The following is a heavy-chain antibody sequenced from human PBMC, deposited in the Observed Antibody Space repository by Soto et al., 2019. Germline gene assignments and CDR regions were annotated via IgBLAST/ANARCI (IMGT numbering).Heavy chain of an antibody. V-gene: IGHV1-2*02. CDR3: ARDRGIAAAGEFDY. Sequence: SVKVSCKASGYTFTGYYMHWVRQAPGQGLEWMGWINPNSGGTNYAQKFQGRVTMTRDTSISTAYMELSRLRSDDTAVYYCARDRGIAAAGEFDYWGQGTLVTVSS. CDR2: INPNSGGT. CDR1: GYTFTGYY. D-gene: IGHD6-13*01. J-gene: IGHJ4*02.